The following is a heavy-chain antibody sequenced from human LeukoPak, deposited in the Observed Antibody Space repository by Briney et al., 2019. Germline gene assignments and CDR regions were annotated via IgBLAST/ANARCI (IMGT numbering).Heavy chain of an antibody. V-gene: IGHV3-21*01. D-gene: IGHD3-22*01. CDR3: ARVARDEYYYDSSGFSLKY. CDR1: GFTFSGYA. CDR2: ISSSSSYI. Sequence: GGSLRLSCAASGFTFSGYAMNWVRQAPGKGLEWVSSISSSSSYIYYADSVNGRFTISRDNAKNSLYLQMNSLRAEDTAVYYCARVARDEYYYDSSGFSLKYWGQGTLVTVSS. J-gene: IGHJ4*02.